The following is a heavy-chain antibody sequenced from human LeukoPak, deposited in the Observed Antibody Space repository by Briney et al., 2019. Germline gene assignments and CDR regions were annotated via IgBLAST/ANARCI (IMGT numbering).Heavy chain of an antibody. CDR2: IYYSGST. J-gene: IGHJ4*02. V-gene: IGHV4-39*01. Sequence: SETLSLTCTVSGGSISSSSYYWGWIRQPPGKGLEWIGSIYYSGSTYYNPSLKSRVTISVDTSKNQFSLKLSSVTAADTAVYYCARTAAAGTGYTFDYWGQGTLVTVSS. D-gene: IGHD6-13*01. CDR1: GGSISSSSYY. CDR3: ARTAAAGTGYTFDY.